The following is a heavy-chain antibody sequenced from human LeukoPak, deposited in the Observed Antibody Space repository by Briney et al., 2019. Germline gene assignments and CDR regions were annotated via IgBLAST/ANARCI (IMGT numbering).Heavy chain of an antibody. CDR2: INPNSGGT. J-gene: IGHJ4*02. V-gene: IGHV1-2*02. CDR3: AIIAAAGPYYFDY. Sequence: ASVKVSCKASGYTFSGYYMHWVRQAPGQGLEWLGWINPNSGGTNYAQKFQGRVTMTRDTSISKAYMELSRLRSDDTAVYYCAIIAAAGPYYFDYWGQGTLVTVSS. D-gene: IGHD6-13*01. CDR1: GYTFSGYY.